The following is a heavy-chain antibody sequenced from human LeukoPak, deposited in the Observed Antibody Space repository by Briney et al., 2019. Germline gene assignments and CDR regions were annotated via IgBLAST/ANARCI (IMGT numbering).Heavy chain of an antibody. CDR1: GGSFSGYY. CDR3: ARGAPKEIQLWLRLRGVAFDI. CDR2: INHSGST. J-gene: IGHJ3*02. V-gene: IGHV4-34*01. Sequence: SETLSLTCAVYGGSFSGYYWSWIRQPPGKGLEWIGEINHSGSTNYNPSLKSRDTISVDTSKNQFSLKLNSVTAADTAVYYCARGAPKEIQLWLRLRGVAFDIWGQGTMVTVSS. D-gene: IGHD5-18*01.